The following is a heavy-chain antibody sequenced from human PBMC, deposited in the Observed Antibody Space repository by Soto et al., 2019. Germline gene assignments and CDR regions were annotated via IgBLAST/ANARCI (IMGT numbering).Heavy chain of an antibody. J-gene: IGHJ4*02. CDR2: IYYSGST. CDR1: GGSISSGGYY. D-gene: IGHD2-2*01. V-gene: IGHV4-31*03. Sequence: SETLSLTCTVSGGSISSGGYYWSWIRQHPGKGLEWIGYIYYSGSTYYNPSLKSRVTISVDTSKNQFSLKLSSVTAADTAVYYCAREIVVVQAAIGLFDYWGQRTLVTVSS. CDR3: AREIVVVQAAIGLFDY.